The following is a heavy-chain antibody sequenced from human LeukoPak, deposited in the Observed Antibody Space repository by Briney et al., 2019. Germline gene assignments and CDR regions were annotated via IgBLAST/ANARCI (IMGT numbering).Heavy chain of an antibody. D-gene: IGHD3-22*01. CDR1: GGTFSSYA. CDR2: IILIFGTA. V-gene: IGHV1-69*13. Sequence: ASVKVSCKASGGTFSSYAISWVRQAPGQGLEWMGGIILIFGTANYAQKFQGRVTITADESTSTAYMELSSLRSEDTAVYYCARVGYYYDSSGYDYYGMDVWGQGTTVTVSS. CDR3: ARVGYYYDSSGYDYYGMDV. J-gene: IGHJ6*02.